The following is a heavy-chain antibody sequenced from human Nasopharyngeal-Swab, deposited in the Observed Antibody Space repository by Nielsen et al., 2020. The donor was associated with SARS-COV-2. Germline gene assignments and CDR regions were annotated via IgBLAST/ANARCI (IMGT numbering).Heavy chain of an antibody. CDR1: GFTFSSYG. Sequence: GGSLRLSCAASGFTFSSYGMHWVRQAPGKGLEWVAVISYDGSNKYYADSVKGRFTISRDNSKHTLYLQMNSLRAEDTAVYYCANLWFGELNDYWGQGTLVTVSS. V-gene: IGHV3-30*18. CDR3: ANLWFGELNDY. CDR2: ISYDGSNK. J-gene: IGHJ4*02. D-gene: IGHD3-10*01.